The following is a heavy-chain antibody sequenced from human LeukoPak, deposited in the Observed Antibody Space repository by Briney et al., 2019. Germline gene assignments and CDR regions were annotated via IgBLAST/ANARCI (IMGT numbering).Heavy chain of an antibody. CDR1: GGSFSGYY. CDR2: INHSGST. V-gene: IGHV4-34*01. J-gene: IGHJ4*02. D-gene: IGHD6-13*01. Sequence: PSETLSLTCAVYGGSFSGYYWSWIRQPPGKRLEWIGEINHSGSTNYNPSLKSRVTISVDTSKNQFSLKLSSVTAADTAVYYCARGHADSSSRYGYWGQGTLVTVSS. CDR3: ARGHADSSSRYGY.